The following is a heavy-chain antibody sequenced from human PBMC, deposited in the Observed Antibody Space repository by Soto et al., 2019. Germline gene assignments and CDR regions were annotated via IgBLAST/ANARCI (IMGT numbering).Heavy chain of an antibody. J-gene: IGHJ6*02. V-gene: IGHV3-23*01. CDR2: ISGSGGST. CDR3: AVAPYSSSSYYYYGMDV. D-gene: IGHD6-6*01. CDR1: VFTFSSYA. Sequence: GGSLRLSCAASVFTFSSYAMSWFRQAPGKGLEWVSAISGSGGSTYYADSVKGRFTISRDNSKNTLYLQMNSLRAEDTAVYYCAVAPYSSSSYYYYGMDVWGQGTTVTVSS.